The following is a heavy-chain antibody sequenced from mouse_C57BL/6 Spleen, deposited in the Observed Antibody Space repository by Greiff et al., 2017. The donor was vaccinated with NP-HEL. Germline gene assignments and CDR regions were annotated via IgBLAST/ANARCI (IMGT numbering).Heavy chain of an antibody. CDR3: ARHENRALGPTGLYAMDY. CDR1: GYTFTEYT. V-gene: IGHV1-62-2*01. J-gene: IGHJ4*01. Sequence: QVQLKQSGAELVKPGASVKLSCKASGYTFTEYTIHWVKQRSGQGLEWIGWFYPGSGSIKYNEKFKDKATLTADKSSSTVYMELSRLTSEDSAVYFCARHENRALGPTGLYAMDYWGQGTSVTVSS. D-gene: IGHD3-1*01. CDR2: FYPGSGSI.